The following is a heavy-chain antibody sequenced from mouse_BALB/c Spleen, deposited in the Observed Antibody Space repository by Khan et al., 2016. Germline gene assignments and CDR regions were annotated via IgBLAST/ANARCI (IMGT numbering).Heavy chain of an antibody. CDR2: ISYSGST. CDR3: ARTPTAYYAMDY. D-gene: IGHD1-2*01. CDR1: GYSITSDYA. Sequence: EVQLQESGPGLVKPSQSLSLTCTVTGYSITSDYAWNWFRQFPGNKLEWMGYISYSGSTRYYPSLKSRISITRDTSRNQFFLQLNSVTPEHTSTYYCARTPTAYYAMDYWGQGTSVTVSS. J-gene: IGHJ4*01. V-gene: IGHV3-2*02.